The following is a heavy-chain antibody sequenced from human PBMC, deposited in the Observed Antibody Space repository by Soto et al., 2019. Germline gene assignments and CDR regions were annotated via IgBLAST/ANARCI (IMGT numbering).Heavy chain of an antibody. CDR2: INHSGIT. CDR1: GGSFSGYF. J-gene: IGHJ4*02. V-gene: IGHV4-34*01. Sequence: LSLTCTVSGGSFSGYFWTWIRQPPGKGLEWLAEINHSGITNYNPSVESRVSMSVDTSKNQFSLRLYSVTAADTAVYYCVRGPYNYNSRYFDYWGQGTLVTVSS. D-gene: IGHD1-1*01. CDR3: VRGPYNYNSRYFDY.